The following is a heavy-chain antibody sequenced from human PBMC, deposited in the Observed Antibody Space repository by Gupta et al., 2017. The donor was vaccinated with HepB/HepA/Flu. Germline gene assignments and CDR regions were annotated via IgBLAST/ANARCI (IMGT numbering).Heavy chain of an antibody. CDR2: ISAYNGNT. CDR1: GYTLTSYG. Sequence: QVQLVQSGAEVKKPGASVKVSCKASGYTLTSYGISWVRQAPGHGLEWMGWISAYNGNTNYAQKLQGRVTMTTDTSTSTAYMELRSLRSDDTAVYYCARRYSAYYDILTGPNDAFDIWGQGTMVTVSS. J-gene: IGHJ3*02. CDR3: ARRYSAYYDILTGPNDAFDI. V-gene: IGHV1-18*01. D-gene: IGHD3-9*01.